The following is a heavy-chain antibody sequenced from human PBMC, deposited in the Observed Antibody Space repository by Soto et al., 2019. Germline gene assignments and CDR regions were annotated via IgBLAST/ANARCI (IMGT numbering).Heavy chain of an antibody. J-gene: IGHJ6*02. D-gene: IGHD1-20*01. CDR2: IVVGGGNT. CDR3: APPNWNEYHYYGMDV. Sequence: SVEVSCKASGFTFTSSAVQWVRQARGQRLEWIGWIVVGGGNTNYAQKFQERVTITRDMSTSTAYVELSSLRSEDTAVYYCAPPNWNEYHYYGMDVWGPGTTLTVS. CDR1: GFTFTSSA. V-gene: IGHV1-58*01.